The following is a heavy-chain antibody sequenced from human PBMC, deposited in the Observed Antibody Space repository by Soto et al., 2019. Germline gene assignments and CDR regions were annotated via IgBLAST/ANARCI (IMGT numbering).Heavy chain of an antibody. V-gene: IGHV1-69*01. D-gene: IGHD3-10*01. CDR1: GGTFSNSA. CDR2: IIPIFGPT. Sequence: QVQLVQSGAEVKKPGSSVKVSCKASGGTFSNSAISWVRQAPGQGLVWMGVIIPIFGPTNYAQKFQGRVTITADESTSTAYMELRSQRSEDTAVYYCARDTRGNSMIRGVVIYHYYGMDVWGQGTTVTVSS. J-gene: IGHJ6*02. CDR3: ARDTRGNSMIRGVVIYHYYGMDV.